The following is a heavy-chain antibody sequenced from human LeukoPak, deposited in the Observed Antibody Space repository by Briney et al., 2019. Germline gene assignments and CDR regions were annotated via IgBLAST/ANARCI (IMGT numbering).Heavy chain of an antibody. D-gene: IGHD2-15*01. CDR3: ATGWYYLTDAFDI. CDR2: IYYSGST. Sequence: PSETLSLTCTVSGGSISSSSYYWGWIRQPPGKGLEWIGSIYYSGSTYYNPSLKSRVTISVDTSKNQFSLKLSSVTAADTAVYYCATGWYYLTDAFDIWGQGTMVSVSS. CDR1: GGSISSSSYY. J-gene: IGHJ3*02. V-gene: IGHV4-39*01.